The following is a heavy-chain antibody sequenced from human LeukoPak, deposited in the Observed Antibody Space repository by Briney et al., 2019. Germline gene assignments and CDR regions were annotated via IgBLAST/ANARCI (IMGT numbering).Heavy chain of an antibody. CDR1: GFTFSSYG. J-gene: IGHJ4*02. D-gene: IGHD3-16*01. V-gene: IGHV3-30*02. CDR2: IRYDGSNK. Sequence: PGGSLRLSCAASGFTFSSYGMHWVRQAPGKGLEWVAFIRYDGSNKYYADSAKGRFTISRDNSKNTLYLQMNSLRAEDTAVYYCAKDRDDYVGRYFDYWGQGTLVTVSS. CDR3: AKDRDDYVGRYFDY.